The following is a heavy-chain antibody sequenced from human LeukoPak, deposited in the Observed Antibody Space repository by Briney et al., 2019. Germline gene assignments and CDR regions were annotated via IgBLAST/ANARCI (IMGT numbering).Heavy chain of an antibody. CDR1: GGSISSHY. D-gene: IGHD3-22*01. J-gene: IGHJ3*02. CDR3: ARASYYESSNSIAFDI. V-gene: IGHV4-4*07. CDR2: INTSGST. Sequence: PSETLSLTCTVSGGSISSHYWSWIRQPAGKGLEWIGRINTSGSTKYNPSLKSRVTMSVDTSKNQFSLNLSSVTAADTAVYYCARASYYESSNSIAFDIWGQGTMVTVSS.